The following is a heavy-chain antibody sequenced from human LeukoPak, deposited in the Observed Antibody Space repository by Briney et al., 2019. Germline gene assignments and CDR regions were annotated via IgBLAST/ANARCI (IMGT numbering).Heavy chain of an antibody. D-gene: IGHD1-26*01. CDR2: IYYSGST. CDR3: ASGIYAGLRVGARGFSHFDY. V-gene: IGHV4-31*03. CDR1: GGSISSGGYY. Sequence: PSETLSLTCTVSGGSISSGGYYWSWIRQHPGKGLEWIGYIYYSGSTYYNPSLKSRVTISVDTSKNQFSLKLSSVTAADTAVYYCASGIYAGLRVGARGFSHFDYWGQGTLVTVSS. J-gene: IGHJ4*02.